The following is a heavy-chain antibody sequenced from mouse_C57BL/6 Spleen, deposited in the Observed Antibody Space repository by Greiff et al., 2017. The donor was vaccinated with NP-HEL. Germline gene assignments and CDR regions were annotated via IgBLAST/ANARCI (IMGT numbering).Heavy chain of an antibody. Sequence: EVQLVESGGDLVKPGGSLKLSCAASGFTFSSYGMSWVRQTPDKRLEWVATISSGGSYTYYPDSVKGRFTISRDNAKNTLYLQMSSLKSEDTAMYYCARGSFYDGYLRDYAMDYWGQGTSVTVSS. CDR1: GFTFSSYG. D-gene: IGHD2-3*01. J-gene: IGHJ4*01. CDR2: ISSGGSYT. CDR3: ARGSFYDGYLRDYAMDY. V-gene: IGHV5-6*01.